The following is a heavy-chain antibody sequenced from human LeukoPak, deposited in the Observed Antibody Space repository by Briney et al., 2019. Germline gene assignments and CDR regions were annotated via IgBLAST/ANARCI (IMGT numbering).Heavy chain of an antibody. V-gene: IGHV3-23*01. Sequence: GGSLRLSCAAPGFTFSSYAMSWVRQAPGKGLEWVSAISGSGGSTYYADSVKGRFTISRDNSKNTLYLQMNSLRAEDTAVYYCARGSRGPNWFDPWGQGTLVTVSS. CDR1: GFTFSSYA. CDR2: ISGSGGST. D-gene: IGHD5/OR15-5a*01. CDR3: ARGSRGPNWFDP. J-gene: IGHJ5*02.